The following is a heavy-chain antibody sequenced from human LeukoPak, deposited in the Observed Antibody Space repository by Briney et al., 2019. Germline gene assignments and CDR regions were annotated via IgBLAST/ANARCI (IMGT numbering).Heavy chain of an antibody. J-gene: IGHJ5*02. CDR1: GFTFSSYE. CDR2: ISTSSSYI. Sequence: GGSLRLSCAASGFTFSSYEMNWVRQAPGKGLEWVSYISTSSSYIYYADSVRGRFTISRDNAKNSLYLQMNSLRAEDTAVYSCARGADGVSSNSRGWFDPWGQGTLVTVSS. CDR3: ARGADGVSSNSRGWFDP. D-gene: IGHD2-15*01. V-gene: IGHV3-21*05.